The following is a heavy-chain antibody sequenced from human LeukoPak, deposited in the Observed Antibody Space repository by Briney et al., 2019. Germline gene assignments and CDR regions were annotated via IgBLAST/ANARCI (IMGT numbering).Heavy chain of an antibody. CDR2: INPNSGGT. D-gene: IGHD1-26*01. CDR1: GYTFTGYY. V-gene: IGHV1-2*02. Sequence: ASVKVSCKASGYTFTGYYMHWVRQAPGQGLEWMGWINPNSGGTNYAQKFQGRVTMTRDTSISTAYMELSSLRSEDTAVYYCARDDSGSYYGDYWGQGTLVTVSS. CDR3: ARDDSGSYYGDY. J-gene: IGHJ4*02.